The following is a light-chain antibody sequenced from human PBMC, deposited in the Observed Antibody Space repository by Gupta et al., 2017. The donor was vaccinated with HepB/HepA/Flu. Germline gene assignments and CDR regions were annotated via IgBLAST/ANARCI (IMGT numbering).Light chain of an antibody. J-gene: IGKJ1*01. CDR3: QQYNNYPRT. Sequence: DIVMTQSPPTLSVSPGERATLSCRASESISSDLAWYQQKPGQAPRLLIYGASTRGSGFPARFSGSGSGTQFTLTISSLQSEDFAVYYCQQYNNYPRTFGQGTKVEIK. CDR1: ESISSD. CDR2: GAS. V-gene: IGKV3-15*01.